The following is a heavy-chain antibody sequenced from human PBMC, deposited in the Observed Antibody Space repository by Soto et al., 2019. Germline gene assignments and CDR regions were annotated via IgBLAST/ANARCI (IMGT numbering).Heavy chain of an antibody. CDR3: ANKYF. CDR2: ISSSGTNI. V-gene: IGHV3-11*01. Sequence: GGSLRLSCAASGFSFSDSYMTWIRQAPGKGLEWISYISSSGTNINYADSVKGRFTISRDNAKNSLYLQMHSLRAEDTAVYYCANKYFWGQGTLVTVSS. CDR1: GFSFSDSY. J-gene: IGHJ4*02.